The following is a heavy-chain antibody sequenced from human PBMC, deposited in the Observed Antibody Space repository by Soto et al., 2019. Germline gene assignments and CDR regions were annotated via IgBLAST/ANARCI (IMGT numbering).Heavy chain of an antibody. Sequence: PSETLSLTCTVSGGSISSGDYYWSWIRQPPGKGLEWIGYIYYSGSTYYNPSLKSRVTISVDTSKNQFSLKLSSVTAADTAVYYCARSGQLGVAHWWNAFDIWGQGTMVTVSS. CDR1: GGSISSGDYY. V-gene: IGHV4-30-4*01. CDR3: ARSGQLGVAHWWNAFDI. CDR2: IYYSGST. J-gene: IGHJ3*02. D-gene: IGHD3-16*01.